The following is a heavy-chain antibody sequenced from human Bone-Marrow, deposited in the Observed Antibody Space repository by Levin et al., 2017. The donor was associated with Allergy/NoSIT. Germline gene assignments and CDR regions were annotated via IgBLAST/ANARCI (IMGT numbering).Heavy chain of an antibody. D-gene: IGHD1-26*01. Sequence: GGSLRLSCITSGFRFSRYLMNWVRQAPGKGLEWVAIIKQDGSEKDYLESVKGRFTISRDNAKNSLYLQMNSLRAEDTAVYYCARDTDSGSYPTLDYWGQGTLVTVSS. CDR2: IKQDGSEK. V-gene: IGHV3-7*01. J-gene: IGHJ4*02. CDR1: GFRFSRYL. CDR3: ARDTDSGSYPTLDY.